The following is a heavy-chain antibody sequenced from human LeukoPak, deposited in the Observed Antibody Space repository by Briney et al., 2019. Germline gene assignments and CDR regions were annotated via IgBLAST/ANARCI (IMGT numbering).Heavy chain of an antibody. J-gene: IGHJ4*02. D-gene: IGHD1-1*01. V-gene: IGHV4-38-2*02. CDR2: IYHSGSS. Sequence: SETLSLTCNVSGYSIRNGFYWGWIRQPPGKGLEWIGSIYHSGSSYYNPSLRSRITMSVDMSKNQLSLKLKSVTAADTAIYYCARDLEELERPPFDYWGQGVLVTVSS. CDR3: ARDLEELERPPFDY. CDR1: GYSIRNGFY.